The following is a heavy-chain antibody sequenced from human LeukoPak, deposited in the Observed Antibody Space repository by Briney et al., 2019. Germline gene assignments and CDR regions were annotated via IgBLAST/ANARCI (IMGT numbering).Heavy chain of an antibody. Sequence: GGSLRLSCVASGFNFGSYSMNWVRQAPGKGLEWVSSISDSSNYIYYVDSVKGRFTISRDNAKNSLYLQMNSLRAEDTAVYYCARDGPYDSSGYIDYWGQGTLVTVSS. D-gene: IGHD3-22*01. CDR3: ARDGPYDSSGYIDY. J-gene: IGHJ4*02. CDR1: GFNFGSYS. CDR2: ISDSSNYI. V-gene: IGHV3-21*01.